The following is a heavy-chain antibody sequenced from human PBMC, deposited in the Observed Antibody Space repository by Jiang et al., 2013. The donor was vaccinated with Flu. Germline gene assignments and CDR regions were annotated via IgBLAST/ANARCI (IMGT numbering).Heavy chain of an antibody. CDR3: ARAISYYYYDSSGERDDAFDI. J-gene: IGHJ3*02. D-gene: IGHD3-22*01. Sequence: GAEVKKPGASVKVSCKASGYTFTGYYMHWVRQAPGQGLEWMGWINPNSGGTNYAQKFQGRVTMTRDTSISTAYMELSRLRSDDTAVYYCARAISYYYYDSSGERDDAFDIWGQGTMVTVSS. V-gene: IGHV1-2*02. CDR1: GYTFTGYY. CDR2: INPNSGGT.